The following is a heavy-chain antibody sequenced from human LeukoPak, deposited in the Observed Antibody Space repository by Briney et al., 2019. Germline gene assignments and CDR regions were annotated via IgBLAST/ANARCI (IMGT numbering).Heavy chain of an antibody. CDR1: GFTFSGYA. Sequence: GGSLRLSCAASGFTFSGYAMHWVRQAPGKGLEWVAVISYDGSNKYYADSVKGRFTISRDNSKNTLYLQMNSLRAEDTALYYCAKEGPNYYGVSYYLDYWGQGTLVTVSS. J-gene: IGHJ4*02. CDR2: ISYDGSNK. V-gene: IGHV3-30-3*01. CDR3: AKEGPNYYGVSYYLDY. D-gene: IGHD3-10*01.